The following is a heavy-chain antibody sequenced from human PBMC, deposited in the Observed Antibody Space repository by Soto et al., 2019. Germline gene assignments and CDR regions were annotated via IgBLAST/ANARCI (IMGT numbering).Heavy chain of an antibody. CDR1: GFTFTSSA. CDR2: IVVYSGNT. V-gene: IGHV1-58*01. J-gene: IGHJ4*02. Sequence: SVKVSCKASGFTFTSSAVQWVRQARGQRLEWIGWIVVYSGNTNYAQKLQGRVTMTTDTSTSTAYMELRSLRSDDTAVYYCARHQWELSYFDYWGQGTLVTVSS. D-gene: IGHD1-26*01. CDR3: ARHQWELSYFDY.